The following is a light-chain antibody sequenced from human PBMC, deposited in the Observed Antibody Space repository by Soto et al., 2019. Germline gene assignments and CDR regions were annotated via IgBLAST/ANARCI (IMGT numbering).Light chain of an antibody. Sequence: IRLTQSPSSLSASVGDRVTITCRASQGISSFLAWYQQKPGKAPKLLIYAASTLKSGVPSTFSGSGSGTDFTLTISSLQPEDFATYYCQQLNSYPLTFGGGTKVEIK. J-gene: IGKJ4*01. CDR3: QQLNSYPLT. V-gene: IGKV1-9*01. CDR2: AAS. CDR1: QGISSF.